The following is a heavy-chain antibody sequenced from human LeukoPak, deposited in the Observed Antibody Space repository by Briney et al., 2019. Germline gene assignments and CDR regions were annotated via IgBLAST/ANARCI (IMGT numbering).Heavy chain of an antibody. Sequence: ASVKVSCKASGYTFTSYGISWVRQAPGQGLEWMGWISAYNGNTNYAQKLQGRVTMTTDTSTSTAYMELRSLRSDDTAVYYCARDYCSSTSCLRKGFDPWGQGTLVTVSS. CDR2: ISAYNGNT. CDR1: GYTFTSYG. J-gene: IGHJ5*02. CDR3: ARDYCSSTSCLRKGFDP. V-gene: IGHV1-18*01. D-gene: IGHD2-2*01.